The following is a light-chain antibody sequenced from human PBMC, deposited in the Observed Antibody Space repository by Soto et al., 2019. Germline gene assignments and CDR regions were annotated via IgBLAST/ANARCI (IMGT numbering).Light chain of an antibody. Sequence: DIQMTQSPSSLSASVGDRVTITCRTSQGISHYLAWYQQKPGKVPKLLIYAASTLQSGVPSRFSGGGSGTDFSLTISSLHPEDVATYYCQKYNIAPHTFGGGTKVEIQ. J-gene: IGKJ4*01. CDR2: AAS. CDR1: QGISHY. V-gene: IGKV1-27*01. CDR3: QKYNIAPHT.